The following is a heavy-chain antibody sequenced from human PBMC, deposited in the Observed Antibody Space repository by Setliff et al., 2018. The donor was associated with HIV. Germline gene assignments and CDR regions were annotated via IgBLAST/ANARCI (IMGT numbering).Heavy chain of an antibody. V-gene: IGHV4-61*05. Sequence: KPSETLSLTCNVSGDSISSSSYYWGWIRQPPGKGLEWIGYIYYSGSTNYNPSLKSRVTISVDTSKNQFSLKLSSVTAADTAVYYCAGSWSGYPLSFGYWGQGTLVTVSS. CDR3: AGSWSGYPLSFGY. CDR2: IYYSGST. CDR1: GDSISSSSYY. D-gene: IGHD3-3*01. J-gene: IGHJ4*02.